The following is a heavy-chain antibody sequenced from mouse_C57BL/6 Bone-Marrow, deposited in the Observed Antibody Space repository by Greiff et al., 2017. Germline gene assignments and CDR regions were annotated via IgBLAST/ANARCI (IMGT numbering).Heavy chain of an antibody. J-gene: IGHJ4*01. V-gene: IGHV1-74*04. CDR2: IHPSDSDT. Sequence: VQLQQSGASVKVSCKASGYTFTSYWMHWVKQRPGQGLEWIGRIHPSDSDTNYNQKFKGKATLTVDKSSSTAYMQLSSLTSEDSAVYYCAIEGRYGSNAMDYWGQGTPVTVSS. CDR1: GYTFTSYW. D-gene: IGHD1-1*01. CDR3: AIEGRYGSNAMDY.